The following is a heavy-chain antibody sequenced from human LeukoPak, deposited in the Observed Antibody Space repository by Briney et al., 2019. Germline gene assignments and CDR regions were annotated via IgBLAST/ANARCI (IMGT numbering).Heavy chain of an antibody. J-gene: IGHJ4*02. CDR3: AKGGRMVRGVIVTYYYFDY. CDR1: RFTFSSYA. CDR2: VSAGGGGS. D-gene: IGHD3-10*01. Sequence: GGSLRLSCAASRFTFSSYAMSWVRLAPGEGREWVSSVSAGGGGSYYADSVQGRFTISRDTSKNTLYLQMNSLRAEDTAVYYCAKGGRMVRGVIVTYYYFDYWGQGTLVTVSS. V-gene: IGHV3-23*01.